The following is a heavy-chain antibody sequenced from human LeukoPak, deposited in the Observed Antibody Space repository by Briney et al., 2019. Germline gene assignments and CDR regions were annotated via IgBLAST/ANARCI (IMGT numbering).Heavy chain of an antibody. J-gene: IGHJ4*02. CDR1: GFTFSSYS. D-gene: IGHD6-13*01. CDR3: ATYSSSWFNYYFDY. V-gene: IGHV3-48*04. Sequence: GGSLRLSCAASGFTFSSYSMNWVRQAPGKGLEWVSYISSGSSTIYYADSVKGRFTISRDNAKNSLYLQMNSLRAEDTAVYYCATYSSSWFNYYFDYWGQGILVTVSS. CDR2: ISSGSSTI.